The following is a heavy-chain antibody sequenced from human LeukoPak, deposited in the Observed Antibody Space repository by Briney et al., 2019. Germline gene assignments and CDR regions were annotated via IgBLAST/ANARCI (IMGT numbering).Heavy chain of an antibody. CDR1: GFTFSNYA. V-gene: IGHV3-23*01. CDR2: ITSSDGST. Sequence: GGSLRLSCAASGFTFSNYAMSWVRQAPGKGLEWVSAITSSDGSTYYADSVKGRFTISRDNSKNTLYLQMNSLRAEDTAVYYCANCRRGGLGLRFLEWRNPSDWFDPWGQGTLVTVSS. D-gene: IGHD3-3*01. CDR3: ANCRRGGLGLRFLEWRNPSDWFDP. J-gene: IGHJ5*02.